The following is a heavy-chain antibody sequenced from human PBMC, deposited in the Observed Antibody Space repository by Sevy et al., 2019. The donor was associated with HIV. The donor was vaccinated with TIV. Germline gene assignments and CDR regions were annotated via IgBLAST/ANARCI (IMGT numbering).Heavy chain of an antibody. D-gene: IGHD3-16*01. J-gene: IGHJ3*02. CDR3: AKAIGKRCDAFDI. CDR1: GFTFSSYA. CDR2: ISGSGGST. V-gene: IGHV3-23*01. Sequence: GGSLRLSCAASGFTFSSYAMSWVRQAPGKGLEWVSAISGSGGSTYYADPVKGPSTISRDNSNNTLYLQMTGLKAEDTAENYCAKAIGKRCDAFDIWGQGTMVTVSS.